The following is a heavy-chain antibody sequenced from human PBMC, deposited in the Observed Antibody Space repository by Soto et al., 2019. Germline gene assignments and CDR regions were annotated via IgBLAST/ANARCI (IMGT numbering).Heavy chain of an antibody. CDR1: GDSVSSNSAA. J-gene: IGHJ4*02. V-gene: IGHV6-1*01. D-gene: IGHD3-10*01. CDR3: ARERRPRTYYYGSGSYPPTANFDY. CDR2: TYYRSKWYN. Sequence: SQTLSLTCAISGDSVSSNSAAWNWIRQSPSRGLEWLGRTYYRSKWYNDYAVSVKSRITINPDTSKNQFSLQLNSVTPEDTAVYYCARERRPRTYYYGSGSYPPTANFDYWGQGTLVTVSS.